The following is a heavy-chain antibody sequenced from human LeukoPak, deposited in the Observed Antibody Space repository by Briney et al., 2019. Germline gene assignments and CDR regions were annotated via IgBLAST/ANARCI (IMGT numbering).Heavy chain of an antibody. CDR3: AKEGRSLQTY. Sequence: GGSLRLFCAASGFTFNNYWIHWVRQVPGKRLVWVSRINNDGSSASYVDSVKGRFTISRDNAKNTLFLQMNSLRAEDTAVYYCAKEGRSLQTYWGQGTLVTVSS. J-gene: IGHJ4*02. CDR2: INNDGSSA. D-gene: IGHD5-24*01. CDR1: GFTFNNYW. V-gene: IGHV3-74*01.